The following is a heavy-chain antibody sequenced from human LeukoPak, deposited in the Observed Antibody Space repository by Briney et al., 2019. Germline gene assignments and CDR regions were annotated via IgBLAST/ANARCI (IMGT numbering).Heavy chain of an antibody. Sequence: PGGTLRLSCPAYGFTFSSYSMNWVRQAPGKGLEWVSSISSSSSYIYYADSVKGRFTISRDNAKNSLYLQMNSLRAEDTAVYYCARDGGSVVVPAAILDYWGQGTLVTVSS. CDR2: ISSSSSYI. CDR1: GFTFSSYS. CDR3: ARDGGSVVVPAAILDY. J-gene: IGHJ4*02. V-gene: IGHV3-21*01. D-gene: IGHD2-2*01.